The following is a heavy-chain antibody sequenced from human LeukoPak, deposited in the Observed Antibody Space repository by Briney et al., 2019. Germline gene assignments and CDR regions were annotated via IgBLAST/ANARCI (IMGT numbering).Heavy chain of an antibody. V-gene: IGHV4-61*02. D-gene: IGHD3-9*01. CDR2: IYISGST. CDR3: ARSPYDILTTYYVNYYMDV. Sequence: SETLSLTCTVSGGSISSGDYYWSWIRQPPGKGLEWIGRIYISGSTNYNPSLKSRLTISVDMSKNQFSLKLRSVTAADTAVYYCARSPYDILTTYYVNYYMDVWGKGTTVTVSS. J-gene: IGHJ6*03. CDR1: GGSISSGDYY.